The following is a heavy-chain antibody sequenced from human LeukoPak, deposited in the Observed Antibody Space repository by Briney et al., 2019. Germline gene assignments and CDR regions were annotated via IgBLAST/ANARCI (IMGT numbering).Heavy chain of an antibody. CDR3: AKPLSAAYGTDFHY. D-gene: IGHD6-13*01. J-gene: IGHJ4*02. CDR2: ISGSGTTT. CDR1: GFTFTTYA. Sequence: GGSLRLSCAASGFTFTTYAMGWFRQSPGKGLDWVSAISGSGTTTYYADSVKGRFTISRDISKNTLYLQMNSLRAEDTAVYYCAKPLSAAYGTDFHYWGQGTLVTVSS. V-gene: IGHV3-23*01.